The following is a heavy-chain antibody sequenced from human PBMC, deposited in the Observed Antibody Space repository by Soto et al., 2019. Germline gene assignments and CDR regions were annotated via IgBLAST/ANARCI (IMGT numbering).Heavy chain of an antibody. J-gene: IGHJ4*02. Sequence: SETLSLTCTVSGGSISSSSYYWVWIRQPPGKGLEWIGNIYYSGSTNYNPSLKSRVTISVDTSKNQFSLKLSSVTAADTAVYYCARLGDVRDGYNYVGYWGQGTLVTVSS. CDR1: GGSISSSSYY. V-gene: IGHV4-39*07. CDR2: IYYSGST. D-gene: IGHD5-12*01. CDR3: ARLGDVRDGYNYVGY.